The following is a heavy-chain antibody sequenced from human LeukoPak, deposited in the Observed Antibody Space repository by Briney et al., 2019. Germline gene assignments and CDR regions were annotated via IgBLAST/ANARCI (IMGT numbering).Heavy chain of an antibody. CDR3: AREGCSSTSCYDY. CDR2: ISSSGGTI. CDR1: GFTFSSYE. J-gene: IGHJ4*02. Sequence: GGSLRLSCAASGFTFSSYEMNWVRQAPGKGLEWISYISSSGGTIYYADSVKGRFTISRDNAKKSLYLQMNSLRAEDTTVYYCAREGCSSTSCYDYWGQGTLVIVSS. V-gene: IGHV3-48*03. D-gene: IGHD2-2*01.